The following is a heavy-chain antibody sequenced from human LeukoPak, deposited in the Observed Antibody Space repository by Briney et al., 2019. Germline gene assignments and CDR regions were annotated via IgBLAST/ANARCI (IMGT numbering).Heavy chain of an antibody. D-gene: IGHD6-13*01. J-gene: IGHJ4*02. CDR3: ARVPSSWYPYDFDY. Sequence: GASVKVSCKASGYTFTSYDINWVRQATGQGLEWMGWMNPNSGNTGYAQKFQGRVTMTRNTSISTAYMELSSLRSEDTAVYYCARVPSSWYPYDFDYWGQGTLVTVSS. CDR2: MNPNSGNT. CDR1: GYTFTSYD. V-gene: IGHV1-8*01.